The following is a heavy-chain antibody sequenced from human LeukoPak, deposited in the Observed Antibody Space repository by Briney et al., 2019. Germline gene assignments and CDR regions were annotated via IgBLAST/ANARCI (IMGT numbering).Heavy chain of an antibody. Sequence: GGSLSLSCAASGFTFSSYGMHWVRQAPGKGLEWVAFIRYDGSNKYYADSVKGRFTISRDNSKNTLYLQMNSLRAEDTAVYYCAKDGDIVVVHPPPMDVWGKGTTVTVSS. J-gene: IGHJ6*04. CDR3: AKDGDIVVVHPPPMDV. D-gene: IGHD2-2*01. CDR1: GFTFSSYG. CDR2: IRYDGSNK. V-gene: IGHV3-30*02.